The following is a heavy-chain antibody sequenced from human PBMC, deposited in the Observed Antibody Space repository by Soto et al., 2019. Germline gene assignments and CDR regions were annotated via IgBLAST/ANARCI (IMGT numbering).Heavy chain of an antibody. V-gene: IGHV1-18*01. D-gene: IGHD5-12*01. CDR3: ARDRPRGVATISGDFDY. CDR1: GYTFTSYG. Sequence: QVQLVQSGAEVKKPGASVKVSCKASGYTFTSYGISWVRQAPGQGLEWMGWISAYNGNTNYAQKLQGRVTMTTDTSTSKAYMELRSLRSDDTAVYYCARDRPRGVATISGDFDYWGQGTLVTVSS. J-gene: IGHJ4*02. CDR2: ISAYNGNT.